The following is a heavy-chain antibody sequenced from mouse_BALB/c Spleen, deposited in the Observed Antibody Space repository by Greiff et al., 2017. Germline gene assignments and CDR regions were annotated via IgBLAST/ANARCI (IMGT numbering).Heavy chain of an antibody. CDR2: IDPANGNT. Sequence: EVKLQESGAELVKPGDSVKLSCTASGFNIKDTYMHWVKKRPEQGLEWIGRIDPANGNTKYDPKYQGKATITADTSSNTDDPKLSSMTSEDTAVYYCAREVKQTVVYFDYWGQGTTLTVSS. CDR1: GFNIKDTY. J-gene: IGHJ2*01. CDR3: AREVKQTVVYFDY. V-gene: IGHV14-3*02. D-gene: IGHD1-1*01.